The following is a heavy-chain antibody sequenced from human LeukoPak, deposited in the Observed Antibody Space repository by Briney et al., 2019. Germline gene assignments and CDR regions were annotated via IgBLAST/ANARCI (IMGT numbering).Heavy chain of an antibody. D-gene: IGHD3-22*01. CDR2: IYHSGST. CDR1: GYSISSGYY. V-gene: IGHV4-38-2*02. Sequence: SETLSLTCTVSGYSISSGYYWGWIRQPPGKGLEWIGSIYHSGSTYYNPSPKSRVTISVDTSKNQFSLKLSSVTAADTAVYYCARIRGYYDSSGYNDAFDIWGQGTMVTVSS. CDR3: ARIRGYYDSSGYNDAFDI. J-gene: IGHJ3*02.